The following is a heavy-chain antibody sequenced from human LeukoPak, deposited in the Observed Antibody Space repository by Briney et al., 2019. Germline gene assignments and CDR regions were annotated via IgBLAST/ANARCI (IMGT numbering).Heavy chain of an antibody. CDR2: IKQDGSEK. CDR3: ARADRYDILTGDFDF. J-gene: IGHJ4*02. CDR1: GFTFSSYW. V-gene: IGHV3-7*01. Sequence: GGSLRLSCAASGFTFSSYWMSWVRQAPGKGLEWVANIKQDGSEKYYVDSVKGRFTISRDNAKNSLYLQMNSLRVEDAAIYYCARADRYDILTGDFDFWGQGTLVTVSS. D-gene: IGHD3-9*01.